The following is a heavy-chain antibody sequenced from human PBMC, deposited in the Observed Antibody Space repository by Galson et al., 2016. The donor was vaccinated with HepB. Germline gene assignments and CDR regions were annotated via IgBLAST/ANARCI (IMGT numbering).Heavy chain of an antibody. J-gene: IGHJ4*02. Sequence: SLRLSCAASGFTFSRYGMHWVRQAPGKGLEWVAVISHDGSNKYFAGSVKGRFTISRDNPKNTLYLQMNSLRAEDTAVYYCARDHLEYSFSGSYYNAWGSPDYWGQGTLVTVSS. CDR3: ARDHLEYSFSGSYYNAWGSPDY. D-gene: IGHD3-10*01. CDR2: ISHDGSNK. CDR1: GFTFSRYG. V-gene: IGHV3-30*03.